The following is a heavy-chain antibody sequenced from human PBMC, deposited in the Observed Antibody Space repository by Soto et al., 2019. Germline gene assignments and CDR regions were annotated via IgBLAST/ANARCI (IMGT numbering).Heavy chain of an antibody. J-gene: IGHJ6*02. CDR3: TTDHSSSWYYYYYGMDV. D-gene: IGHD6-13*01. CDR2: IYTSGST. CDR1: GGSISSYY. V-gene: IGHV4-4*07. Sequence: SETLSLTCTVSGGSISSYYWSWIRQPAGKGLEWIGRIYTSGSTNYNPSLKSRVTMSVDTSKNQFSLKLSSVTAADTAVYYCTTDHSSSWYYYYYGMDVWGQGTTVTVSS.